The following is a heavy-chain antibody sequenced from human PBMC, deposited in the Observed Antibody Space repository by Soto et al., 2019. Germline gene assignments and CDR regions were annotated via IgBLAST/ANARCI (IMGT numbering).Heavy chain of an antibody. CDR3: ARSDYGGNSTLYYYYGMDV. CDR1: GYTFTGYY. Sequence: ASVKVSCKASGYTFTGYYMHWVRQAPGQGLEWMGWINPNSGGTNYAQKFQGWVTMTRDTSISTAYMELSRLRSDDTAVYYCARSDYGGNSTLYYYYGMDVWGQGTTVTVSS. D-gene: IGHD4-17*01. J-gene: IGHJ6*02. V-gene: IGHV1-2*04. CDR2: INPNSGGT.